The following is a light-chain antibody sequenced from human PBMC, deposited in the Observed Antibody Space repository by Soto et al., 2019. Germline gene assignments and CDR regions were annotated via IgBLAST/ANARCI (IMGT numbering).Light chain of an antibody. J-gene: IGLJ2*01. CDR3: QSYDNSLSHVV. CDR2: GDN. Sequence: QSVLTQPPSVSGAPGQRVTIPCTGSNSNIGSFYDVHWYQQLPGTVPKLLIYGDNNRPSGVPDRFSGSKSGTSASLAISGLQAEDEADYYCQSYDNSLSHVVFGGGTKLTVL. CDR1: NSNIGSFYD. V-gene: IGLV1-40*01.